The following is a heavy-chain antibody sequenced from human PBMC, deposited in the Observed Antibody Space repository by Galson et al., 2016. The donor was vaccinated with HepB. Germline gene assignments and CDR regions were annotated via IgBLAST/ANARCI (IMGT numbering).Heavy chain of an antibody. Sequence: SLRLSCAASGFTFSSHWMSWVRQAPGRGLEWVANIKQDGSDKHYVDSVKGRFTVSRDNARKSMFLQMESLRVDDTAVYYCARRLPVLVIAARGWGYGMDVWGKGTTVTVSS. CDR1: GFTFSSHW. D-gene: IGHD2-15*01. CDR2: IKQDGSDK. V-gene: IGHV3-7*01. CDR3: ARRLPVLVIAARGWGYGMDV. J-gene: IGHJ6*04.